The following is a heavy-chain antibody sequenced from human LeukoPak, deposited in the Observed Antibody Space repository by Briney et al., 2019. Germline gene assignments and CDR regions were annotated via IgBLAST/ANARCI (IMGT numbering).Heavy chain of an antibody. CDR3: ARTIFGVVYRYFDY. CDR2: INPNSGGT. CDR1: GYTFTGYY. V-gene: IGHV1-2*02. J-gene: IGHJ4*02. D-gene: IGHD3-3*01. Sequence: PAASVKVSCKASGYTFTGYYMHWVRQAPGQGLEWMGWINPNSGGTNYAHQLQGRDTMTKDTSTSTAYMELRSLRSDDTAVYYCARTIFGVVYRYFDYWGQGTLVTVSS.